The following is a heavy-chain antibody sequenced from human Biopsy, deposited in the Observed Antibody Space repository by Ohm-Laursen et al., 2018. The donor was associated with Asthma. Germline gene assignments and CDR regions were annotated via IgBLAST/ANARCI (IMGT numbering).Heavy chain of an antibody. J-gene: IGHJ6*02. V-gene: IGHV1-69*13. D-gene: IGHD5-12*01. CDR3: ARGYSGSDRIVYYYSGLEV. CDR2: LIPVLGTP. CDR1: GDSFSNYA. Sequence: ASVKVSCKASGDSFSNYAISWVRQGPGQGLEWMGGLIPVLGTPDHAQMFEGRVTITADESTSTAYMELSSLSSEDTAVYYCARGYSGSDRIVYYYSGLEVWGQGTTVTVSS.